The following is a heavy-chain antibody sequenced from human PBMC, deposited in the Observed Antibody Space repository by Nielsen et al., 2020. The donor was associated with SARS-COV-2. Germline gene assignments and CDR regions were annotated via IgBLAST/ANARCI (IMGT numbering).Heavy chain of an antibody. D-gene: IGHD2-15*01. CDR3: TRGFYSQSDC. CDR1: GFTFSDYS. Sequence: GGSLRPSCTGSGFTFSDYSMNWVRQAPGKGLEWAASISGDSNYIFYSELVKGRFAMSRDNGKNSLYLQMNTLRSEDTALYYCTRGFYSQSDCWGQGTLVTVSS. J-gene: IGHJ4*02. CDR2: ISGDSNYI. V-gene: IGHV3-21*01.